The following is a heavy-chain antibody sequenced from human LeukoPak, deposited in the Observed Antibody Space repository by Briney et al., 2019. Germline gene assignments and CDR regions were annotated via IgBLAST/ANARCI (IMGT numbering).Heavy chain of an antibody. J-gene: IGHJ3*02. D-gene: IGHD3-10*01. Sequence: GGSLTLSCAASGFTFTGYAMNWVRQAPGKGLEWVSGISAGGGGTYDADSAKGRFTMSRDNSKNMVYLEMHSLRADDTAVYYCTKLSGAAAAFDIWGQGTMVTVSS. CDR2: ISAGGGGT. CDR3: TKLSGAAAAFDI. V-gene: IGHV3-23*01. CDR1: GFTFTGYA.